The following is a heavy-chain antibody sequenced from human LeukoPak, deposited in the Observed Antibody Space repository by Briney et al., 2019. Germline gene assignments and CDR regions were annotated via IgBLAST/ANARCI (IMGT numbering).Heavy chain of an antibody. D-gene: IGHD3-22*01. CDR1: GGTFSDYY. CDR2: INHSGST. J-gene: IGHJ4*02. V-gene: IGHV4-34*01. Sequence: PSETLSLTCAVDGGTFSDYYWSWIRQPPGKGLEWIGEINHSGSTNYNPSLKSRVTISVDTSKNQFSLKLSSVTAADTAVYYCARAESYYDSSGSFDYWGQGTLVTVSS. CDR3: ARAESYYDSSGSFDY.